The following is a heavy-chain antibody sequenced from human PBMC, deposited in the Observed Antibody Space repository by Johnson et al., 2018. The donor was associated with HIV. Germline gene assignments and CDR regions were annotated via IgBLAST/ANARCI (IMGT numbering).Heavy chain of an antibody. CDR1: GFTFSSYW. CDR3: ATVVVITQDAFDI. D-gene: IGHD3-22*01. CDR2: IKGKTDGGTT. V-gene: IGHV3-15*01. Sequence: VQLVESRGGLVQPGGSLRLSCAASGFTFSSYWMSWVRQAPGKGLEWVGRIKGKTDGGTTDYAAPVKGRFTISRSESKNTLYLQMNSLKIEDTAAYYCATVVVITQDAFDIWGQGTMVTVSS. J-gene: IGHJ3*02.